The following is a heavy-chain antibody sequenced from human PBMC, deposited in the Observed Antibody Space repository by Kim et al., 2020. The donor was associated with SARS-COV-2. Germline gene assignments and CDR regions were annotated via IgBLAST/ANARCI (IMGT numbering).Heavy chain of an antibody. V-gene: IGHV3-48*03. CDR1: GFTFSSYE. J-gene: IGHJ6*02. Sequence: GGSLRLSCAASGFTFSSYEMNWVRQAPGKGLEWVSYISSSGSTIYYADSVKGRFTISRDNAKNSLYLQMNSLRAEDTAVYYCARDQVYPIRYFDWLYGMDVWGQGTTVTVSS. CDR3: ARDQVYPIRYFDWLYGMDV. CDR2: ISSSGSTI. D-gene: IGHD3-9*01.